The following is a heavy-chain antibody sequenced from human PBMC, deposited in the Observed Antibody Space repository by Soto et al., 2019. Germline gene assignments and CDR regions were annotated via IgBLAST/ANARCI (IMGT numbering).Heavy chain of an antibody. D-gene: IGHD5-18*01. Sequence: SETLSLTCTVSGGSISSYYWSWIRQPPGKGLEWIGYIYYSGSTNYNPSLKSRVTISVDTSKNQFSLKLSSVTAADTAVYYCARQDTEDLEPYYFDYWGQGTLVTVSS. CDR1: GGSISSYY. CDR3: ARQDTEDLEPYYFDY. J-gene: IGHJ4*02. V-gene: IGHV4-59*08. CDR2: IYYSGST.